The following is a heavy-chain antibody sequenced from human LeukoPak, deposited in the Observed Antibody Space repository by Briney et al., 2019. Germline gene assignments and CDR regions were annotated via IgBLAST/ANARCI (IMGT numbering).Heavy chain of an antibody. CDR3: AREGSGSYHYYYYMDV. CDR1: GGTFSSYA. CDR2: IIPIFGTA. V-gene: IGHV1-69*13. D-gene: IGHD1-26*01. J-gene: IGHJ6*03. Sequence: SVEVSCKASGGTFSSYAISWVRQAPGQGLEWMGGIIPIFGTANYAQKFQGRVTITADESTSTAYMELSSLRSEDTAVYYCAREGSGSYHYYYYMDVWGKGTTVTVSS.